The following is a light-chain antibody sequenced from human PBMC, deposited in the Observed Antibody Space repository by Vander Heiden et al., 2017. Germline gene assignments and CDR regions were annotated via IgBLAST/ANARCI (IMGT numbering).Light chain of an antibody. CDR1: SSDVGSYNF. CDR3: CSYASSSTVV. J-gene: IGLJ2*01. V-gene: IGLV2-14*02. Sequence: QSALTPPSSRSGSPGPSITISCTGTSSDVGSYNFVSWYQQHPGKAPKLMIYEVSKRPSGVSNRFSGSKSGNTASLTISGLQDEDEADYYCCSYASSSTVVFGGGTKLTVL. CDR2: EVS.